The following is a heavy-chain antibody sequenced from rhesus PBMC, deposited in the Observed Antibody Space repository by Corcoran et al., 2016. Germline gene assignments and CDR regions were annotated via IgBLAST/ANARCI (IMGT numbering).Heavy chain of an antibody. D-gene: IGHD4-35*01. CDR2: ISGSRARP. Sequence: QVQLQESGPGLVKPSETLSLTCAVSGYSISSGYYWGWIRQPPGKGLEYNGYISGSRARPSHNPTLKSQVTISKEPSKNQFSLKLSSVTAADTAVYYCARTPGTTVTTRTVNNRFDVWGPGVLVTVSS. CDR3: ARTPGTTVTTRTVNNRFDV. V-gene: IGHV4-99*01. J-gene: IGHJ5-1*01. CDR1: GYSISSGYY.